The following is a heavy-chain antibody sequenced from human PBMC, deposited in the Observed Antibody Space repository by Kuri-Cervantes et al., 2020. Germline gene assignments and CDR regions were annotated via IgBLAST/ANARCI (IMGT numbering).Heavy chain of an antibody. CDR2: ISWNSGSI. Sequence: SLKISCAASGFTCDDYAMHWVRQAPGKGLEWVSGISWNSGSIGYADSVKGRFTISRDNAKNSLYLQMNSLRAEDTALYYCAKDLYGSGSDWGQGTLVTVSS. CDR1: GFTCDDYA. CDR3: AKDLYGSGSD. V-gene: IGHV3-9*01. D-gene: IGHD3-10*01. J-gene: IGHJ4*02.